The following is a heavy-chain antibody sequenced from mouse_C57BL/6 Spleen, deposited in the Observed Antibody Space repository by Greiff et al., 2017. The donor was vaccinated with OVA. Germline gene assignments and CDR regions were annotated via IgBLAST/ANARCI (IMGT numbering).Heavy chain of an antibody. CDR2: ISDGGSYT. V-gene: IGHV5-4*01. Sequence: EVKLMESGGGLVKPGGSLKLSCAASGFTFSSYAMSWVRQTPEKRLEWVATISDGGSYTYYPDNVKGRFTISRDNAKNNLYLQMSHLKSEDTAMYYGARDLTMITTGYFDYWGQGTTLTVSS. D-gene: IGHD2-4*01. CDR3: ARDLTMITTGYFDY. J-gene: IGHJ2*01. CDR1: GFTFSSYA.